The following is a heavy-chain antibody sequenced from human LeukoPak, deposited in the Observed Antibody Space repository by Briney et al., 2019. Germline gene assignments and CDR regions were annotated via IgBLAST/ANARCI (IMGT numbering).Heavy chain of an antibody. Sequence: PSETLSLTCTVSGGSITNYYWSWIRQPPGKGLEWIGSIYYGGSTYYNPSLKSRVAISVDTSKNQFSLKLSSVTAADTAVYYCARNWNYGVYFDYWGQGTLVTVSS. V-gene: IGHV4-59*05. CDR1: GGSITNYY. J-gene: IGHJ4*02. CDR3: ARNWNYGVYFDY. CDR2: IYYGGST. D-gene: IGHD1-7*01.